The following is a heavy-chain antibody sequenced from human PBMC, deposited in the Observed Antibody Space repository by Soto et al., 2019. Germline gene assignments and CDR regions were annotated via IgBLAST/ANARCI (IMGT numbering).Heavy chain of an antibody. Sequence: SETLSLTCAVYGGSFSGYYWSWIRQPPGKGLEWIGEINHSGSTNYNPSLKSRVTISVDTSKNQFSLKLSSVTAADTAVYYCARGTRITIFGVVINNWFDPWGQGTLVTVS. J-gene: IGHJ5*02. V-gene: IGHV4-34*01. CDR2: INHSGST. D-gene: IGHD3-3*01. CDR3: ARGTRITIFGVVINNWFDP. CDR1: GGSFSGYY.